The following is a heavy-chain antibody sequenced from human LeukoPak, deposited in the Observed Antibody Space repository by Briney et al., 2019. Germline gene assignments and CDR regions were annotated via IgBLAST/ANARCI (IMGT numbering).Heavy chain of an antibody. J-gene: IGHJ4*02. V-gene: IGHV3-7*04. CDR1: GLTFSSYW. CDR2: IKQDGSEK. CDR3: ARGGLLWFGESRFDY. Sequence: TGGSLRLSCAASGLTFSSYWMSWVRQAPGKGLEWVANIKQDGSEKYYVDSVKGRFTISRDNAKNSLYLQMNSLRAEDTAVYYCARGGLLWFGESRFDYWGQGTLVTVSS. D-gene: IGHD3-10*01.